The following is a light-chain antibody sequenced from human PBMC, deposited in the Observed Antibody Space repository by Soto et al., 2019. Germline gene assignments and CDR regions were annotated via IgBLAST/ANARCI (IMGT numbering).Light chain of an antibody. V-gene: IGLV2-14*01. CDR1: SSDVGGYNY. CDR3: SSYTSSGSYV. Sequence: QSALTQPASVSGSPGQSITISCTGTSSDVGGYNYVSWYQQHPGKAPKFMIYEVSNRPSGVSDRFSGSKSGTTASLTISGLQAEDEADYYCSSYTSSGSYVFGTGTKLTVL. J-gene: IGLJ1*01. CDR2: EVS.